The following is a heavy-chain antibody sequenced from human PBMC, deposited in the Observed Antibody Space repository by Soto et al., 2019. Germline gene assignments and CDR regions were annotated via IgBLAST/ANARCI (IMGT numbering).Heavy chain of an antibody. J-gene: IGHJ4*02. CDR3: AKGTTVVIFLDY. V-gene: IGHV4-61*01. CDR1: GGSVSSGSYY. CDR2: IYYTGST. Sequence: QVQLQESGPGLVKPSETLSLTCTVSGGSVSSGSYYWSWIRQPPEKGLEWIGYIYYTGSTNYNPSLKSRVTISVDTSKNQFSLKLSFVTAAHTAVYYSAKGTTVVIFLDYWGQGTLVTVCS. D-gene: IGHD4-17*01.